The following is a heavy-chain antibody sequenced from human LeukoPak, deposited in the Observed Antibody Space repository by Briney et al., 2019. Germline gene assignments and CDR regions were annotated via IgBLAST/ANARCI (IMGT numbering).Heavy chain of an antibody. CDR1: GYNFVNSW. Sequence: GESLKISCRGSGYNFVNSWIGWVRQKPGKGLEWMGILYPDDSDTRYSPSFQGQVTISADKSISIAYLQWSSLKASDSAMYYCASRTLGVAAFDIWGQGTMVTVSS. CDR3: ASRTLGVAAFDI. D-gene: IGHD3-3*01. V-gene: IGHV5-51*01. J-gene: IGHJ3*02. CDR2: LYPDDSDT.